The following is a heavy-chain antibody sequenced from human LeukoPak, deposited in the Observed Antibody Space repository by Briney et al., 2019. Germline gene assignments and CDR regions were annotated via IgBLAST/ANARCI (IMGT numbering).Heavy chain of an antibody. J-gene: IGHJ4*02. CDR3: ARERGGQCLDY. D-gene: IGHD2-15*01. Sequence: SETLSLTCTVSGGSISSGGYYWSWIRQHPGKGLEWIGYIYYSGSTYYNPSLKSRVTISVDTSKNQYSLKLSSVTAADTAVYYCARERGGQCLDYWGQGTLVTVSS. CDR2: IYYSGST. V-gene: IGHV4-31*03. CDR1: GGSISSGGYY.